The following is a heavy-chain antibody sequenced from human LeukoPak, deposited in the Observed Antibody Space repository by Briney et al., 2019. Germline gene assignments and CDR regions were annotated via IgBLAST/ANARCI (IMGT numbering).Heavy chain of an antibody. J-gene: IGHJ4*02. CDR2: INPNGGGT. V-gene: IGHV1-46*01. Sequence: ASVKVSCKASGYTFTRNLMHWVRQAPGQGLEWMAIINPNGGGTRYAQKFQGRVTMTKDTSTSTVYMELSSLRSEDTAVYYCARDNSGHFVKWGQGTLVTVSS. CDR1: GYTFTRNL. CDR3: ARDNSGHFVK. D-gene: IGHD6-19*01.